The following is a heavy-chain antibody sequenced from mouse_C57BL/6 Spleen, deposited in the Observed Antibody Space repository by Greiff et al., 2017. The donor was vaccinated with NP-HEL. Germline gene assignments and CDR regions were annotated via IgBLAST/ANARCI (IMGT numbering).Heavy chain of an antibody. D-gene: IGHD4-1*02. CDR2: IDPSDSET. CDR3: ARSANSAWFAD. V-gene: IGHV1-52*01. CDR1: GYTFTSYW. J-gene: IGHJ3*01. Sequence: VQLQQPGAELVGPGSSVKLSCKASGYTFTSYWMHWVKQRPIQGLEWIGNIDPSDSETHYNQKFKDKATLTVDKSSSTAYMQLSSLTSEDSAVYYCARSANSAWFADWGQGTLVTVSA.